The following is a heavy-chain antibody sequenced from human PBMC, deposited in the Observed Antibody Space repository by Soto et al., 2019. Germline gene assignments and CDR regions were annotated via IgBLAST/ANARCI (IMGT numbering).Heavy chain of an antibody. CDR2: INGGNGNT. J-gene: IGHJ6*02. CDR3: ARDGPIYDILSARYFYGMDV. D-gene: IGHD3-9*01. V-gene: IGHV1-3*01. CDR1: GYTFRNYA. Sequence: GASGKVSCKANGYTFRNYAMHWVRQAPGQGLEWMGWINGGNGNTKYSQKFQGRVTITRDTSASTAYMELSSLRSEDTAVYYCARDGPIYDILSARYFYGMDVWGQGTTVTVSS.